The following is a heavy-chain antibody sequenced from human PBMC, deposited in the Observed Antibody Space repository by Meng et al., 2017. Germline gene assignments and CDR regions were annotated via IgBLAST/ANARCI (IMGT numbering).Heavy chain of an antibody. CDR1: AFTSADYA. V-gene: IGHV3-9*02. D-gene: IGHD6-13*01. CDR2: SRWNSGSI. CDR3: AENIRPIAAAGTAFDY. J-gene: IGHJ4*02. Sequence: GGFLRPSCEPSAFTSADYAMNWARQVPGRGLEWVSGSRWNSGSIGYAESVKGRFTISRENAKKSLYLQMNSMRAEDTALYYCAENIRPIAAAGTAFDYWGQGTLVTVSS.